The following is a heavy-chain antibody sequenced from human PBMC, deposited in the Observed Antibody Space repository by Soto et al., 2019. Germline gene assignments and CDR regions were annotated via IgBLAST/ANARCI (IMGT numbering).Heavy chain of an antibody. V-gene: IGHV1-18*01. D-gene: IGHD2-8*01. Sequence: QGHLVQSEAEVKKSGASVKVSCKASGYTFTRYGISWVRQAPGQGLEWMGWISGYNGDTNYAQKFQGRVSMTVDTPTTTAYRQLQSLTSDDTAVYYCAKNGQPPYYYYGLDVWGQGTKVTVSS. CDR1: GYTFTRYG. J-gene: IGHJ6*02. CDR2: ISGYNGDT. CDR3: AKNGQPPYYYYGLDV.